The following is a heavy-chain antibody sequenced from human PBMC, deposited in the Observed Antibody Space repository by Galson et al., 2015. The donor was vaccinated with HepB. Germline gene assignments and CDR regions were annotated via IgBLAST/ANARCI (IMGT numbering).Heavy chain of an antibody. CDR3: ARIRRRAWELQALDW. D-gene: IGHD1-26*01. J-gene: IGHJ4*02. Sequence: SLRLSCAASGITFNTYAMSWVRQAPGKGLEWVSFIGSDGGGTYCANSARGRFIISSDNSKNIQFQQMNSLRAEDTAVYYCARIRRRAWELQALDWWGQGTLVTVSS. CDR2: IGSDGGGT. V-gene: IGHV3-23*01. CDR1: GITFNTYA.